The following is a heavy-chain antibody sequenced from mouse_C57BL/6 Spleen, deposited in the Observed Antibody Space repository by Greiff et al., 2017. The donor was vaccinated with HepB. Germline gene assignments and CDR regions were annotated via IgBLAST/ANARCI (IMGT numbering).Heavy chain of an antibody. CDR1: GFTFSDYY. CDR3: ARALESWYFDV. D-gene: IGHD2-10*02. CDR2: INYDGSST. Sequence: EVMLVESEGGLVQPGSSMKLSCTASGFTFSDYYMAWVRQVPEKGLEWVANINYDGSSTYYLDSLKSRFIISRDNAKNILYLQMSSLKSEDTATYYCARALESWYFDVWGTGTTVTVSS. V-gene: IGHV5-16*01. J-gene: IGHJ1*03.